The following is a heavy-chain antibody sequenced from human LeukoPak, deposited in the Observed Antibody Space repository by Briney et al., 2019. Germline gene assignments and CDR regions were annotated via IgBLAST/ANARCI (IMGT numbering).Heavy chain of an antibody. CDR1: GFSFNSYW. D-gene: IGHD2/OR15-2a*01. CDR2: INQDGSEK. J-gene: IGHJ4*02. CDR3: TTFYSRLTDY. Sequence: AGGSLRLSCAASGFSFNSYWINWVRQAPGKGLEWLARINQDGSEKYYVDSVKGRFTISRDNAKNSLYLQMNSLRAEDTAVYYCTTFYSRLTDYWGQGTVVTVSS. V-gene: IGHV3-7*05.